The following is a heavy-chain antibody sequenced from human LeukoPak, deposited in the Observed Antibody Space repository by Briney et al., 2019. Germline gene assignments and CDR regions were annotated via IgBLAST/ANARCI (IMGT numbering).Heavy chain of an antibody. V-gene: IGHV4-30-2*01. Sequence: MPSETLSLTCTVSGGSISSGSYYWSWIRQPPGKGLEWVGYIYHSGDTYYNPSLKSRVTMSVDRSKNQFSLKLSSVTAADTAVYYCARERSIDLLYGMDVWGQGTTVTVSS. CDR1: GGSISSGSYY. D-gene: IGHD6-6*01. J-gene: IGHJ6*02. CDR2: IYHSGDT. CDR3: ARERSIDLLYGMDV.